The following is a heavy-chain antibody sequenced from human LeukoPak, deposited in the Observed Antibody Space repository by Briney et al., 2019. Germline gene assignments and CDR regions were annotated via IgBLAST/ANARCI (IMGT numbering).Heavy chain of an antibody. D-gene: IGHD6-19*01. CDR1: GGSFSGYY. Sequence: SETLSLTCAVYGGSFSGYYWSWIRQPPGKGLEWIGEINHSGSTNYNPSLKSRVTISVDTSKNQFSLKLSSVTAADTAVYYCASPGYSSGWPPGNWGQGTLVTVSS. J-gene: IGHJ4*02. V-gene: IGHV4-34*01. CDR2: INHSGST. CDR3: ASPGYSSGWPPGN.